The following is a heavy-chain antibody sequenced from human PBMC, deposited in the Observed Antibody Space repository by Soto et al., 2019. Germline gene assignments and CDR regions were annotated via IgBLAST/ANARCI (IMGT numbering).Heavy chain of an antibody. Sequence: SETLSLTCTVSGGSISSYYWSWIRQPPGKGLEWIGYIYYSGSTNYNPSLKSRVTISVDTSKNQFSLKLSSVTAADTAVYYCARVQGYRSSTSCRPPTGWFDPWGQGTLVTVSS. CDR2: IYYSGST. CDR3: ARVQGYRSSTSCRPPTGWFDP. V-gene: IGHV4-59*01. J-gene: IGHJ5*02. D-gene: IGHD2-2*01. CDR1: GGSISSYY.